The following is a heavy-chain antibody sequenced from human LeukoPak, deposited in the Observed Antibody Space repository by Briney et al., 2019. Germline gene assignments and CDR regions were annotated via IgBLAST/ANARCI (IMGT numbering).Heavy chain of an antibody. CDR3: ASPWLGATEFHY. V-gene: IGHV1-3*01. CDR2: INAGNGNT. J-gene: IGHJ4*02. Sequence: ASVKVSCKASGYTFTSYAMHWVRQAPGQRLEWMGWINAGNGNTKYSQKFQGRVTITRDTSASTAYMELSSLRSEDTAVYYCASPWLGATEFHYWGQGTLVTASS. CDR1: GYTFTSYA. D-gene: IGHD1-26*01.